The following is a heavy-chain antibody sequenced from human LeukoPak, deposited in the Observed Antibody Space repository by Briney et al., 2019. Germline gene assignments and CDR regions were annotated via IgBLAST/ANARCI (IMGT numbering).Heavy chain of an antibody. CDR3: ANKVYCSRTSCYPAGY. V-gene: IGHV4-4*02. CDR1: GESISSSNW. Sequence: SETLSLTCAVSGESISSSNWWSWVRQAPGKGLEWIGEIYHSGTTKYNPSLKSRVTISLDTSNNQFFLDLNSVTAADTAVYYCANKVYCSRTSCYPAGYWGQGTLVTVSS. D-gene: IGHD2-2*01. J-gene: IGHJ4*02. CDR2: IYHSGTT.